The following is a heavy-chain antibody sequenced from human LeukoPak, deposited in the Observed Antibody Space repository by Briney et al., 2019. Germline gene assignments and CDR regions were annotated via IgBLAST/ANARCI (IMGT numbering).Heavy chain of an antibody. J-gene: IGHJ2*01. CDR2: IYDSEST. V-gene: IGHV4-31*03. Sequence: SQTLSLTCTVSGGSISSGGYYWSWIRQHPGKGLEWIGYIYDSESTYYNPSLKSRVTISVDTSKNQFSLRLSSVTAADTAVYYCARDSGYRAYWYFDPWGRGTLVTVSS. CDR1: GGSISSGGYY. CDR3: ARDSGYRAYWYFDP. D-gene: IGHD3-10*01.